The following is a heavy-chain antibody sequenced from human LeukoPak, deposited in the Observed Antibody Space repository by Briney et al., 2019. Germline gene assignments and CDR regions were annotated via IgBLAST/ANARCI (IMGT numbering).Heavy chain of an antibody. CDR3: AKDPGGLVLYYYDSSGYYYPVY. CDR1: GFTFSSYG. Sequence: HPGGSLRLSCAASGFTFSSYGMPWVRQAPGKGLEWVAVISYDGSNKYYADSVKGRFTISRDNSKNTLYLQMNSLRAEDTAAYYCAKDPGGLVLYYYDSSGYYYPVYWGQGTLVTVSS. CDR2: ISYDGSNK. J-gene: IGHJ4*02. V-gene: IGHV3-30*18. D-gene: IGHD3-22*01.